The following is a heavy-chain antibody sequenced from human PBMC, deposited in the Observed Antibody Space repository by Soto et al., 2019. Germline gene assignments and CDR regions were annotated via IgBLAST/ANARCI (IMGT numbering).Heavy chain of an antibody. CDR2: IHYSGGT. CDR1: GDSVTISDYY. V-gene: IGHV4-39*01. CDR3: AAHDSGGYYAEY. D-gene: IGHD3-22*01. Sequence: QLQLQESGPGLVKPSETLSLTCTVSGDSVTISDYYWGWIRQPPGKGLEWIGSIHYSGGTYYNPSLKSRVTISGDTSKKQFPLKLTSVNAADAAVYSCAAHDSGGYYAEYWGQGTLVTVSA. J-gene: IGHJ4*02.